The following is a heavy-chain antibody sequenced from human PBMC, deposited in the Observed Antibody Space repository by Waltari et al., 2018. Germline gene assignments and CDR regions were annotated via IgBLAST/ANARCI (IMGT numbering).Heavy chain of an antibody. J-gene: IGHJ4*02. V-gene: IGHV1-2*02. CDR3: ARGPYYYETIDLGLHY. D-gene: IGHD3-22*01. CDR2: SDPNSGDT. Sequence: QVQLMQSGAEVKKPGASVKVSCTASGYTFTDYYIHWVRQAPGQGLEWMGWSDPNSGDTRYAQTFKDRVTMTVDTSISTTYMELSSLMSDDTAVYSCARGPYYYETIDLGLHYWGQGTLVTVSS. CDR1: GYTFTDYY.